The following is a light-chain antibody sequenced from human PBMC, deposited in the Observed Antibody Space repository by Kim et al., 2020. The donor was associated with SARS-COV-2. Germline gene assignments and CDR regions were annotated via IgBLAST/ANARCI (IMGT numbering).Light chain of an antibody. J-gene: IGKJ1*01. Sequence: EIVLTQSPGTLSLSPGERATLSCRASQSVSSSYFAWYQQKPGQAPRLLIYGASSRATGVPDRVSGSGSGTDFTLTISRLEPEDFAVYYCQQYGRLPWTFGQGTKVDIK. CDR1: QSVSSSY. CDR3: QQYGRLPWT. V-gene: IGKV3-20*01. CDR2: GAS.